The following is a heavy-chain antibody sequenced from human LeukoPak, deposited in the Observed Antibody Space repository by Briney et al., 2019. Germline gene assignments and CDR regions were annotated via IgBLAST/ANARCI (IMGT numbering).Heavy chain of an antibody. CDR1: GFTFSSYA. Sequence: GGSLRLSCAASGFTFSSYAMHWVRLAPGKGLAWVANIREDGGDDTYVDSVKGRFTISRDNAKNSLFLQMNNLRAEDTAVYYCARGDGYYFGSWGQGTLVTVSS. V-gene: IGHV3-7*03. CDR3: ARGDGYYFGS. CDR2: IREDGGDD. J-gene: IGHJ4*02.